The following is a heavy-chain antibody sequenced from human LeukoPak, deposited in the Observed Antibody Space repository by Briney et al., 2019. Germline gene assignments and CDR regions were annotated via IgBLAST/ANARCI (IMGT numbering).Heavy chain of an antibody. CDR1: GNIFTGYY. Sequence: ASVKVSCKTSGNIFTGYYIHWVRQAPGQGLEWMGIINPSGGSTRYAQKFQGRVTMTRDTSTSTVYMELSSLRSDDTAVYYCARGGYYDSSGSFDPWGQGTLVTVSS. D-gene: IGHD3-22*01. CDR3: ARGGYYDSSGSFDP. V-gene: IGHV1-46*01. J-gene: IGHJ5*02. CDR2: INPSGGST.